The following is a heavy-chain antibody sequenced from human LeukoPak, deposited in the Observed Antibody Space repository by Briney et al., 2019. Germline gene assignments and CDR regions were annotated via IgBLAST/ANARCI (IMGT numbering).Heavy chain of an antibody. CDR3: ARGGNGEAFDI. Sequence: PSETLSLTCTVSGGSISSGGYYWSWIRQHPGKGLEWIGYIYYRGSTYYNPSLKSRVTISVDTSKNQFSLKLSSVTAADTAVYYCARGGNGEAFDIWGQGTMVTVSS. CDR2: IYYRGST. CDR1: GGSISSGGYY. V-gene: IGHV4-31*03. D-gene: IGHD1-1*01. J-gene: IGHJ3*02.